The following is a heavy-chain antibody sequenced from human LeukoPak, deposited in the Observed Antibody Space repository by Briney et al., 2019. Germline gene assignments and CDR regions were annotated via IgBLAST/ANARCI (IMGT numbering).Heavy chain of an antibody. CDR2: ISSSSSNT. J-gene: IGHJ4*02. CDR1: GFTFSSYS. V-gene: IGHV3-48*02. Sequence: GGSLRLSCAASGFTFSSYSMNWVRQAPGKGLEWVSYISSSSSNTYYADSVKGRFTISRDNAKNSLYLQMNSLRDEDTAVYYCARGVQGYYYFDYWGQGTLVTVSS. D-gene: IGHD1-26*01. CDR3: ARGVQGYYYFDY.